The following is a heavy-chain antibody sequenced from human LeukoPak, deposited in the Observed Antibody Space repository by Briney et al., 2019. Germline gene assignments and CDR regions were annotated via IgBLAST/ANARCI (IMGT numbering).Heavy chain of an antibody. V-gene: IGHV3-7*01. J-gene: IGHJ4*02. CDR2: IKQDGSEK. Sequence: GGSLRLSCAASGGSFNSSWMTWVRQAPGKGLEWVANIKQDGSEKYYVDSVKGRFTISRDNAKNSLYLQMNSLRAEDTAVYYCGTGVIAIVRGALAYYFDYWGQGTLVTVSS. D-gene: IGHD3-10*01. CDR3: GTGVIAIVRGALAYYFDY. CDR1: GGSFNSSW.